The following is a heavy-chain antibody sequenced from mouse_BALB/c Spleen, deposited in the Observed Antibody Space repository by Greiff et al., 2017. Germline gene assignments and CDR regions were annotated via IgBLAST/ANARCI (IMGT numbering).Heavy chain of an antibody. J-gene: IGHJ3*01. V-gene: IGHV1-87*01. Sequence: VQLQQSGAELARPGASVKLSCKASGYTFTSYWMQWVKQRPGQGLEWIGAIYPGDGDTRYTQKFKGKATLTADKSSSTAYMQLSSLASEDSAVYYCARGDYYGYWFAYWGQGTLVTVSA. CDR3: ARGDYYGYWFAY. CDR2: IYPGDGDT. CDR1: GYTFTSYW. D-gene: IGHD1-2*01.